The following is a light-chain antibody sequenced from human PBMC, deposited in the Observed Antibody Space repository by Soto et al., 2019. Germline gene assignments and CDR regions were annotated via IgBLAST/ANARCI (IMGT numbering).Light chain of an antibody. CDR2: NNN. Sequence: QSVLTQPPSASGTPGQRVTISCSGGSSNIGTNALNWYQQLPGTAPKLLIYNNNQRPSGVPNRFSGSKSGTSASLAISGLQNEDEAKYNCAAWDVSLNSYVYGTGTKVTVL. V-gene: IGLV1-44*01. CDR1: SSNIGTNA. J-gene: IGLJ1*01. CDR3: AAWDVSLNSYV.